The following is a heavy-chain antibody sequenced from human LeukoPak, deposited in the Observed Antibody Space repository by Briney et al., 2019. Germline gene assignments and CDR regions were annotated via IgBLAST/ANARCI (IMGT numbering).Heavy chain of an antibody. CDR3: ARNSGYSDLNY. CDR1: GDSFSGNNY. Sequence: SETLSLTCAVSGDSFSGNNYWTWVRQPPGKGLEWIGEIYRSGATNYSPSLKSRVTVSQDKSKNQFSLKLNSVTAADTAIYYCARNSGYSDLNYWGQGVLVTVSS. V-gene: IGHV4-4*02. J-gene: IGHJ4*02. CDR2: IYRSGAT. D-gene: IGHD3-22*01.